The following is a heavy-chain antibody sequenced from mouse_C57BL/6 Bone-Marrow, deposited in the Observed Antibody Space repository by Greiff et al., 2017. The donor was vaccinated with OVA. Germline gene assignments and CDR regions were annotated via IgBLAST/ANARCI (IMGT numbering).Heavy chain of an antibody. J-gene: IGHJ1*03. CDR2: ISNGGGST. D-gene: IGHD2-4*01. CDR3: ARPIYYEYDGGDWYFDV. CDR1: GFTFSDYY. V-gene: IGHV5-12*01. Sequence: EVKLVESGGGLVQPGGSMKLSCAASGFTFSDYYMYWVRQTPEKRLEWVAYISNGGGSTYSPDTVKGRFTISRDNAKNTLYLQMSRLKSEDTAMYYCARPIYYEYDGGDWYFDVWGTGTTVTVSS.